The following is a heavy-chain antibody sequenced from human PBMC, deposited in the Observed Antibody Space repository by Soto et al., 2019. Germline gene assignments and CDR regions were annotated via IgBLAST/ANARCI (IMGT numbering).Heavy chain of an antibody. CDR1: GGSISSSSYY. V-gene: IGHV4-39*01. J-gene: IGHJ4*02. Sequence: QLQLQESGPGLVKPSETLSLTCTVSGGSISSSSYYWGWIRQPPGKGLEWIGSIYYSGSTYYNPSLKSRVTISVDTPKNQFSLKLSSVTAADTAVYYCARQGGSIVGATHFDYWGQGTLVTVSS. D-gene: IGHD1-26*01. CDR2: IYYSGST. CDR3: ARQGGSIVGATHFDY.